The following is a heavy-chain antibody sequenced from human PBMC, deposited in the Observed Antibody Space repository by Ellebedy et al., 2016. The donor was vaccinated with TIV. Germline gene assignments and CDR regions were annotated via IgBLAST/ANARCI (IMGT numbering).Heavy chain of an antibody. D-gene: IGHD3-16*01. Sequence: GESLKISCAASGFTFSAYWMHWVRQAPGKGLVWVSRISPGGRSTNYADSVKGRFTISRDNAKNTLYLQMNSLRVEDTAIYYCPRSPGGYYDGAWGQGTLVTVSS. J-gene: IGHJ5*02. CDR1: GFTFSAYW. V-gene: IGHV3-74*01. CDR2: ISPGGRST. CDR3: PRSPGGYYDGA.